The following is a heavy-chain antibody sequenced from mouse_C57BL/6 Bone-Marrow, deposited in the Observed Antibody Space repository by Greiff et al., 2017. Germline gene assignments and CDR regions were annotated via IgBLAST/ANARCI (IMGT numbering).Heavy chain of an antibody. V-gene: IGHV1-85*01. CDR2: IYPRDGST. J-gene: IGHJ1*03. CDR3: ARDYGRSYWYFDV. Sequence: VKLVESGPELVKPGASVKLSCKASGYTFTSYDINWVKQRPGQGLEWIGWIYPRDGSTKYNEKFKGKATLTVDTSSSTAYMELHSLTSEDSAVYFCARDYGRSYWYFDVWGTGTTVTVSS. CDR1: GYTFTSYD. D-gene: IGHD1-1*01.